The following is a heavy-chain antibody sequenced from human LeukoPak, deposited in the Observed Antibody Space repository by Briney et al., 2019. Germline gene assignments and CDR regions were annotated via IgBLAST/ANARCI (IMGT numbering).Heavy chain of an antibody. CDR2: IHDSGTT. J-gene: IGHJ4*02. CDR1: CASITSSHW. V-gene: IGHV4-4*02. D-gene: IGHD4-17*01. CDR3: ASYFCGDYATHYFDF. Sequence: SGTLSLTCAVSCASITSSHWWSWARQPPGKGLEWIGEIHDSGTTNYKPSLKSRVTMSLDKSNNQISLKLTSVTAADTAVYYCASYFCGDYATHYFDFWGQGTLVTVSS.